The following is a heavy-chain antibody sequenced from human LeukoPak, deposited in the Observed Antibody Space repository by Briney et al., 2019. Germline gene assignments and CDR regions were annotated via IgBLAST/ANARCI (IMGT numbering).Heavy chain of an antibody. J-gene: IGHJ6*03. CDR3: ARGSGSYYEDYYYYYMDV. Sequence: ASVKVSCKASGYTFTGYYMHWVRQAPGQGLEWMGWINPNSGGTNYAQKFRGRVTMTRDTSISTAYMELSRLRSDDTAVYYCARGSGSYYEDYYYYYMDVWGKGTTVTVSS. CDR2: INPNSGGT. V-gene: IGHV1-2*02. CDR1: GYTFTGYY. D-gene: IGHD1-26*01.